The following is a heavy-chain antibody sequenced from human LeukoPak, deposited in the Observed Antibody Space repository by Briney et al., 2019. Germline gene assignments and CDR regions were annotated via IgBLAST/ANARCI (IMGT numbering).Heavy chain of an antibody. CDR1: VGSISSYY. CDR2: IYTSGST. CDR3: AREGAVAVYPDY. Sequence: PSETLSLSCTVSVGSISSYYWSWIRQPAGKGLEWIGRIYTSGSTNYNPSLKSRVTMSVDTSKNQFSLKLSSVTAADTAVYYCAREGAVAVYPDYWGQGTLVTVSS. V-gene: IGHV4-4*07. D-gene: IGHD6-19*01. J-gene: IGHJ4*02.